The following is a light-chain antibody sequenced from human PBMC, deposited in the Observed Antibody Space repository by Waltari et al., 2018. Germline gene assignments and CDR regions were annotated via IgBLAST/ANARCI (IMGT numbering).Light chain of an antibody. V-gene: IGKV3-15*01. J-gene: IGKJ4*01. CDR2: GAS. Sequence: EIVMTQSPATLSVSPGERATLPCRASQSVSSNLAWYQQKPGQAPRLLIYGASTRATGIPARFSGSGSGTEFTLTISSLQSEDFAVYYCQQYNNWPETFGGGTKVEIK. CDR1: QSVSSN. CDR3: QQYNNWPET.